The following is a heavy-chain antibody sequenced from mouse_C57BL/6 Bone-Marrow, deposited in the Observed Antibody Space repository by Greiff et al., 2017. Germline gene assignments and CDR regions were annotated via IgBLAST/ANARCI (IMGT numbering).Heavy chain of an antibody. Sequence: QVQLQQSGPELVKPGASVKISCKASGYAFSSSWMNWVKQRPGKGLEWIGRIYPGDGDTNYNGKFKGKATLTADKSSSTAYMQLSSLTSEDSAVYFCARQRDYSSFAYWGQGTLVTVSA. D-gene: IGHD2-5*01. CDR1: GYAFSSSW. V-gene: IGHV1-82*01. CDR3: ARQRDYSSFAY. CDR2: IYPGDGDT. J-gene: IGHJ3*01.